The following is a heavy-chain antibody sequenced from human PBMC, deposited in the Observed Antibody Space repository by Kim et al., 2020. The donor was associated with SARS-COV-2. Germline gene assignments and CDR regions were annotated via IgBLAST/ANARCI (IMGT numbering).Heavy chain of an antibody. V-gene: IGHV1-69*01. CDR3: ARSRFLKGIAVAGFDY. D-gene: IGHD6-19*01. J-gene: IGHJ4*02. Sequence: KFQGRVTITADESTSTAYMELSSLRSEDTAVYYCARSRFLKGIAVAGFDYWGQGTLVTVSS.